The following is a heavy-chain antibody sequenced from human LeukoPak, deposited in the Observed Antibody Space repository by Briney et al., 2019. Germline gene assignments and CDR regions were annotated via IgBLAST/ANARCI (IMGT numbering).Heavy chain of an antibody. J-gene: IGHJ4*02. Sequence: GASVKVSCKVSGYTLTELSMHWVRQAPGKGLEWVGGFDPEDGETIYAQKFQGRVTMTEDTSTDTAYMGLSSLRSEDTAVYYCATHTVTTGVFDYWGQGTLVTVSS. V-gene: IGHV1-24*01. D-gene: IGHD4-17*01. CDR1: GYTLTELS. CDR3: ATHTVTTGVFDY. CDR2: FDPEDGET.